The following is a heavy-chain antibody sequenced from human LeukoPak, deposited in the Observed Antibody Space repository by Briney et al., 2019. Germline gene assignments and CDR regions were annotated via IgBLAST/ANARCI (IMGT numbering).Heavy chain of an antibody. CDR2: IYGGGNI. V-gene: IGHV3-53*01. CDR3: ARAQVDYNNGPGSQGYYSYGMDV. D-gene: IGHD4-11*01. J-gene: IGHJ6*02. Sequence: GGSLRLSCAASGFTVSSNYMNWVRQAPGKGLEWVSVIYGGGNIYYADSVKGRFTISRDNSKNTLYLQMNSLRAEDTAVYYCARAQVDYNNGPGSQGYYSYGMDVWGQGTTVTVSS. CDR1: GFTVSSNY.